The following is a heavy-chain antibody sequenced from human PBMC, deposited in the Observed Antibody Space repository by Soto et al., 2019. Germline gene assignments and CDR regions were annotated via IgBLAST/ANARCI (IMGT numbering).Heavy chain of an antibody. Sequence: GESLKISCKGSGYSFTSYWIGWVRQMPGKGLEWMGIIYPGDSDTRYSPSFQGQVTISADKSIGTAYLQWSSLKASDTAMYYCARQLSSSSSSEATDYWGQGTLVTVSS. CDR1: GYSFTSYW. CDR3: ARQLSSSSSSEATDY. CDR2: IYPGDSDT. J-gene: IGHJ4*02. D-gene: IGHD6-6*01. V-gene: IGHV5-51*01.